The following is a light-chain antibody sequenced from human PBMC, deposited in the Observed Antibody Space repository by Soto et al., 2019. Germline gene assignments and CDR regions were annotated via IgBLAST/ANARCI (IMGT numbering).Light chain of an antibody. CDR2: AAS. Sequence: DIQLTQSPSFLSASVGDRVTITCRASQGISSYLAWYQQKPGKAPKLLIYAASTLQSGVPSRFSGSGSGTEFTLTISRLQPEDVATYYCQQINSPFTFGHGTKVDIK. CDR1: QGISSY. J-gene: IGKJ3*01. CDR3: QQINSPFT. V-gene: IGKV1-9*01.